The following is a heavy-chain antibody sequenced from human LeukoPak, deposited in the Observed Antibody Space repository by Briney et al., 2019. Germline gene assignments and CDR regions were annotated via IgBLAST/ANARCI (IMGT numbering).Heavy chain of an antibody. CDR1: GGSITSSS. D-gene: IGHD6-19*01. V-gene: IGHV4-59*08. CDR3: ASHLRITVAGAYFDY. J-gene: IGHJ4*02. CDR2: IYYSGST. Sequence: SETLSLTCTASGGSITSSSWSWIRQPPGKGLEWIGYIYYSGSTNYNPSLKSRVTISVDTSKNQFSLKLSSVTAADTAVYYSASHLRITVAGAYFDYWGQGTLVTVSS.